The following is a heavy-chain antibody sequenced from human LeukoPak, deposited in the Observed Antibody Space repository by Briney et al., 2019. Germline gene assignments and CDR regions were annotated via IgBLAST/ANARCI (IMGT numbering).Heavy chain of an antibody. CDR3: ARAYGATGGY. J-gene: IGHJ4*02. V-gene: IGHV3-30-3*01. CDR1: GFTFSSYA. Sequence: GGSLRLSCAASGFTFSSYAMHWVRQAPGKGLEWVAVISYDGSNKYYADSVKGRFTISRDNAKNSLYLQMNSLRAEDTAVYYCARAYGATGGYWGQGTLVTVSS. CDR2: ISYDGSNK. D-gene: IGHD4/OR15-4a*01.